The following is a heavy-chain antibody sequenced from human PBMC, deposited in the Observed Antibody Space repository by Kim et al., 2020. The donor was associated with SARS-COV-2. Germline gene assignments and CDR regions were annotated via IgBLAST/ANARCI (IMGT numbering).Heavy chain of an antibody. Sequence: YNPSLKSRVTISVDTSKNQFSLKLSSVTAADTAVYYCARDFGVDHPLPDYWGQGTLVTVSS. J-gene: IGHJ4*02. CDR3: ARDFGVDHPLPDY. V-gene: IGHV4-31*02. D-gene: IGHD3-3*01.